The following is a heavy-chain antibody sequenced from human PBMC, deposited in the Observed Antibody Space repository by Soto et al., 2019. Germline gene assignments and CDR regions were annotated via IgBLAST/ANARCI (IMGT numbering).Heavy chain of an antibody. CDR3: ARTFMYHYDSRGYYMDY. Sequence: ASGPTLVNPTQTLTLTCTFSGFSLTTSGVCVNWLRQPPGKALEWLALIDWEDDKYYSTSLKTRLTISKDTSKNQVVLTMTNMDPVDTGTYYCARTFMYHYDSRGYYMDYWGQGTLVTVSS. J-gene: IGHJ4*02. D-gene: IGHD3-22*01. V-gene: IGHV2-70*01. CDR2: IDWEDDK. CDR1: GFSLTTSGVC.